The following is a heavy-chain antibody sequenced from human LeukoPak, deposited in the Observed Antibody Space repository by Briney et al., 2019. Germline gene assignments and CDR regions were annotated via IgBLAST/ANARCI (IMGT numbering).Heavy chain of an antibody. V-gene: IGHV3-30*04. CDR2: ISYDGSNK. CDR1: GFSFSSYA. CDR3: ARDPGYYYYGMDV. Sequence: GGSLRLSCAASGFSFSSYAIHWVRQAPGKGLEWVAVISYDGSNKYYADSVKGRFTISRDNSKNTLYLQMNSLRAEDTALYYCARDPGYYYYGMDVWGQGTTVVVSS. J-gene: IGHJ6*02.